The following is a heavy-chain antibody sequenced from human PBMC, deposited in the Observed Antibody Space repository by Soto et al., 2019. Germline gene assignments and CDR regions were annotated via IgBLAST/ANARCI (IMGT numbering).Heavy chain of an antibody. J-gene: IGHJ4*02. CDR3: ARRFCSDSYCSYFDY. CDR2: INHSGIT. Sequence: PSETLSLTCAVYGGSFRGYFWSGIRQPPGKGLEWIGEINHSGITSYSPSLGSRVTTSVDTPKNQFSLRLRSVTAADTAIYYCARRFCSDSYCSYFDYWGRGTLVTVSS. V-gene: IGHV4-34*10. CDR1: GGSFRGYF. D-gene: IGHD2-15*01.